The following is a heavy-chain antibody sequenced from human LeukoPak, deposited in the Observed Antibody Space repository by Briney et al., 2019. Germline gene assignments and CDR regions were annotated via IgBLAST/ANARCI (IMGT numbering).Heavy chain of an antibody. CDR2: ISSSGSTI. CDR3: ARVGQWLLSRAFDI. J-gene: IGHJ3*02. CDR1: GFTFSSYE. D-gene: IGHD6-19*01. V-gene: IGHV3-48*03. Sequence: QPGGSLRLSCAASGFTFSSYEMNWVRQAPGKGLEWVSYISSSGSTIYYADSVKGRFTISRDNAKNSLYLQMNSLRAEDTAVYYCARVGQWLLSRAFDIWGQGTMVTVSS.